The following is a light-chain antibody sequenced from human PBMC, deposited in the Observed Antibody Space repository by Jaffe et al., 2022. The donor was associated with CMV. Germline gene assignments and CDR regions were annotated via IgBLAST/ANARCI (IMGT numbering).Light chain of an antibody. CDR2: WAS. CDR3: QQYYSFPRT. CDR1: QSVLYRSNSKNY. V-gene: IGKV4-1*01. Sequence: DIVMTQSPDSVAVSLGERATINCKSSQSVLYRSNSKNYLAWYQQRPGQPPKLLIYWASIRESGVPDRFIGSGSGTDFTLTISSLQAEDVAVYFCQQYYSFPRTFGQGTKLEIE. J-gene: IGKJ2*01.